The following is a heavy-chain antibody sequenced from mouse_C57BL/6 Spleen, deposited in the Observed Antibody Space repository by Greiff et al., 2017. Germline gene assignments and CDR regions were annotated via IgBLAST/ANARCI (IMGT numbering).Heavy chain of an antibody. D-gene: IGHD2-2*01. CDR3: ARSGYGYDAGNYAMDY. CDR1: GYTFTSYW. J-gene: IGHJ4*01. Sequence: QVQLQQSGAELVRPGSSVKLSCKASGYTFTSYWMDWVKQRPGQGLEWIGNIYPSDSETHYNQKFKDKATLTVDKSSSTAYMQLSSLTSEDSAVYYCARSGYGYDAGNYAMDYWGQGTSVTVSS. V-gene: IGHV1-61*01. CDR2: IYPSDSET.